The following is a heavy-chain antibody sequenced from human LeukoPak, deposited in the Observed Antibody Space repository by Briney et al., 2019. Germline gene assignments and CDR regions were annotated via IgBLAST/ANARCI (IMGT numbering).Heavy chain of an antibody. CDR2: ISYDGSNK. V-gene: IGHV3-30*18. J-gene: IGHJ5*02. CDR1: GFTFSTYA. CDR3: AKDVSWNWFDP. Sequence: GGSLRLSCAASGFTFSTYAMHWVRQAPGKGLEWVAVISYDGSNKYYADSVKGRFTISRDNYKNTLYLQMNTLRAEDTAVYYCAKDVSWNWFDPWGQGTLVTVSS.